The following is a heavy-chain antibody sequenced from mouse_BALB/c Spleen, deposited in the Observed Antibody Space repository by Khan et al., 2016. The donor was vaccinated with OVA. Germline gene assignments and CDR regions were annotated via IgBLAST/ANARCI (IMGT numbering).Heavy chain of an antibody. CDR3: ARELRLGGFAF. CDR1: GFSLTGYG. J-gene: IGHJ3*01. D-gene: IGHD1-2*01. CDR2: IWGDGST. Sequence: QVQLKESGPGLVAPSQSLSITCTVSGFSLTGYGVNWVRQPPGKGLEWLGMIWGDGSTVYNSVLKSRLSITKDNSKSQVFLKMNSLQTDDTARYYCARELRLGGFAFWGQGSLVTVSA. V-gene: IGHV2-6-7*01.